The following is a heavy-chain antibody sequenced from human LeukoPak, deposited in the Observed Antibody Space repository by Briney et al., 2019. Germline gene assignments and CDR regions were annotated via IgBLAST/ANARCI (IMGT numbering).Heavy chain of an antibody. Sequence: SETLSLTCTVSGGSITTYYWNWIRQPAGKGLEWIGRIYTSGSTSYNPSLKSRVSMSIDTSKNQFSLKLSSVTAADTAVYYYARVVGPFDYWGQGTLVTVSS. J-gene: IGHJ4*02. CDR3: ARVVGPFDY. CDR2: IYTSGST. V-gene: IGHV4-4*07. CDR1: GGSITTYY.